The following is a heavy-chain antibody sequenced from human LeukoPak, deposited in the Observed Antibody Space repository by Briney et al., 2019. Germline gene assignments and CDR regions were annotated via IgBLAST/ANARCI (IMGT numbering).Heavy chain of an antibody. V-gene: IGHV1-69*01. CDR3: ARYYDILTGSHNWFDP. CDR2: IIPIFGTA. D-gene: IGHD3-9*01. J-gene: IGHJ5*02. CDR1: GGTFSSYA. Sequence: SVKVSCKASGGTFSSYAISWVRQAPGQGLEWMGWIIPIFGTANYAQKFQGRVTITADESTSTAYMELSSLRSEDTAVYYCARYYDILTGSHNWFDPWGQGTLVTVSS.